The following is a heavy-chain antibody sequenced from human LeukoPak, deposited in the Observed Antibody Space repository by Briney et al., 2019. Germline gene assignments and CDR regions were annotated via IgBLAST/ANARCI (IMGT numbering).Heavy chain of an antibody. Sequence: PETLSLTCTVSGGSISSYYWSWVRQPPGKGLEWIGYIYYSGSTNYNPSLKSRVTISVDTSKNQFSLKLSSVTAADTAVYYCARDPQLDAFDIWGQGTMVTVSS. J-gene: IGHJ3*02. V-gene: IGHV4-59*12. CDR3: ARDPQLDAFDI. CDR1: GGSISSYY. CDR2: IYYSGST.